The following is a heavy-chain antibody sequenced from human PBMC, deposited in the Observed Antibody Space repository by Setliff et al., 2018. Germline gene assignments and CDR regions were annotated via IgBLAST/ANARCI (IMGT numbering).Heavy chain of an antibody. CDR1: GYPFIGYF. J-gene: IGHJ4*02. CDR3: ARVPRLEWLLPTFDS. V-gene: IGHV1-69*13. Sequence: SVKVSCKASGYPFIGYFMHWVREAPGQGLEWMGGIIPMFGTNYAQKFQGRVTITADESTSTAYMELRSLGSDDTAVYYCARVPRLEWLLPTFDSWGQGTLVTVSS. D-gene: IGHD3-3*01. CDR2: IIPMFGT.